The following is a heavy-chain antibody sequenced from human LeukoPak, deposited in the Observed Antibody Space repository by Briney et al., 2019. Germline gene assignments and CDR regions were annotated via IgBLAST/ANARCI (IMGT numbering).Heavy chain of an antibody. V-gene: IGHV3-23*01. CDR1: GFTFSSYA. J-gene: IGHJ5*02. Sequence: GVSLRLSCAVSGFTFSSYAMTWVRQAPGKGLQWVSAITGHGHTTYYAESVKGRFAIPRDNSKNTLFLQMNSLRAEDTAVYYCAKDLIATGFSTWFDPWGQGTLVTVSS. CDR3: AKDLIATGFSTWFDP. D-gene: IGHD3-9*01. CDR2: ITGHGHTT.